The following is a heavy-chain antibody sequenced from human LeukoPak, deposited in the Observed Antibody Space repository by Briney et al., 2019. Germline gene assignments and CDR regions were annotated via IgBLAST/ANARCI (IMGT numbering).Heavy chain of an antibody. V-gene: IGHV1-8*02. Sequence: ASVKVSCKASGYTFTNYDINWVRQAAGQGLERMGWMIPNSGNTGYAQKFQGRVTMTEDTSTDTAYMELSSLRSEDTAVYYCRCVSSSWRTDQWGQGTLVTVSS. D-gene: IGHD6-13*01. CDR3: RCVSSSWRTDQ. J-gene: IGHJ4*02. CDR2: MIPNSGNT. CDR1: GYTFTNYD.